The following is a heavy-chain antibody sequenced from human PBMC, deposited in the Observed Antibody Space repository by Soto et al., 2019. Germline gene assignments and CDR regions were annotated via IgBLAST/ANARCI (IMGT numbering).Heavy chain of an antibody. Sequence: PGGSLRLSCSASGFSVNNNYMTWVRQAPGRRPEWVAVIYTRGTTHYADFATGRFTFPRDKSKNTLYLQMDSLRPEDTAVYYCAKLWGYYFESWGPGTLVTVSS. D-gene: IGHD2-21*01. J-gene: IGHJ4*02. CDR1: GFSVNNNY. CDR2: IYTRGTT. CDR3: AKLWGYYFES. V-gene: IGHV3-53*01.